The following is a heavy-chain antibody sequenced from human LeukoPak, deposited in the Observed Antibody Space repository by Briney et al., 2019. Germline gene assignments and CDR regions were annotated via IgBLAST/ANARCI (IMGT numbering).Heavy chain of an antibody. V-gene: IGHV3-53*04. CDR1: GFTFSSNY. D-gene: IGHD3-3*01. J-gene: IGHJ6*02. CDR3: ASRHYDFWSGYKYYYGMDV. Sequence: GGSLRLSCAASGFTFSSNYMSWVRQAPGKGLEWVSVIYSGGSTYYADSVKGRFTISRHNSKNTLYLQMNSLRAEDTAVYYCASRHYDFWSGYKYYYGMDVWGQGTTVTVSS. CDR2: IYSGGST.